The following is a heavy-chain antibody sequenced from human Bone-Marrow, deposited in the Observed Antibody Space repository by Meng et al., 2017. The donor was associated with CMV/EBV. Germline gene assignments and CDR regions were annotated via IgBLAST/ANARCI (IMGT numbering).Heavy chain of an antibody. J-gene: IGHJ4*02. CDR2: IYRSGGT. Sequence: SISGSNWWGWVGQPPGKGLEWIGEIYRSGGTDYNPSLRSRVTISVDKSKNQFSLKLSSVTAADTAVYYCAREKSGLYYYDSSGYYGLWGQGTLVTVSS. CDR1: SISGSNW. D-gene: IGHD3-22*01. V-gene: IGHV4-4*02. CDR3: AREKSGLYYYDSSGYYGL.